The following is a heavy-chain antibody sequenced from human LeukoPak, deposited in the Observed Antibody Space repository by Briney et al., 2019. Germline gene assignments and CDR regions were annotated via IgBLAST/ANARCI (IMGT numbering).Heavy chain of an antibody. CDR3: ARGPDYDFWSGPQHRYFDL. J-gene: IGHJ2*01. Sequence: PSETLSLTCTVSGGSISSYYWSWIRQPPGKGLEWIGYIYYSGSTYDNPSLKSRVTISLDTSKNQFSLKLSYVTAADTAVYYCARGPDYDFWSGPQHRYFDLWAVAPWSLSPQ. CDR1: GGSISSYY. CDR2: IYYSGST. V-gene: IGHV4-59*12. D-gene: IGHD3-3*01.